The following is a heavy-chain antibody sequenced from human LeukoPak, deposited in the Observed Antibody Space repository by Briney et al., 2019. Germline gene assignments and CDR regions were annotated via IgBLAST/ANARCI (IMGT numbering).Heavy chain of an antibody. D-gene: IGHD1-26*01. CDR3: ARDPRYSGSYHGGDY. CDR1: GFTFDDYA. CDR2: ISSSSSYI. Sequence: GRSLRLSCAASGFTFDDYAMNWVRQAPGKGLEWVSSISSSSSYIYYADSVKGRFTISRDNAKNSLYLQMNSLRAEDTAVYYCARDPRYSGSYHGGDYWGQGTLVTVSS. J-gene: IGHJ4*02. V-gene: IGHV3-21*01.